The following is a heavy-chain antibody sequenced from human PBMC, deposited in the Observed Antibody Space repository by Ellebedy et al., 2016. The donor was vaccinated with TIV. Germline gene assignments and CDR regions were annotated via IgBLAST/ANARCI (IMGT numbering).Heavy chain of an antibody. J-gene: IGHJ4*02. Sequence: SETLSLTXTVSGGSTSSYYWSWIRQPPGKGLEWIGYIYYSGSTNYNPSLKSRVTISVDTSKNQFSLKLSSVTAADTAVYYCARVYSGYENFDYWGQGTLVTVSS. CDR3: ARVYSGYENFDY. V-gene: IGHV4-59*01. CDR2: IYYSGST. D-gene: IGHD5-12*01. CDR1: GGSTSSYY.